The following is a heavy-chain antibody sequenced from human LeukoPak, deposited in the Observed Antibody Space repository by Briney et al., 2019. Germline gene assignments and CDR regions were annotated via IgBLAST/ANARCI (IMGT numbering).Heavy chain of an antibody. D-gene: IGHD3-22*01. V-gene: IGHV3-23*01. CDR1: GFTLSSYA. Sequence: GGSLRLSCAASGFTLSSYAMSWVRQAPGQGLEWVSGINTSGGSTAYADSVKGRFTISRDNPRNTLYMQMNSLRAEDTALYYCAIMHPYYDGNGYWVQWGQGTLATVSS. CDR2: INTSGGST. CDR3: AIMHPYYDGNGYWVQ. J-gene: IGHJ4*02.